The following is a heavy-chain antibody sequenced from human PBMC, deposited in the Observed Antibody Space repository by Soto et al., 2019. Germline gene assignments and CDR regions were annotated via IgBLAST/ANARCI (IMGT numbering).Heavy chain of an antibody. V-gene: IGHV3-7*01. J-gene: IGHJ4*02. CDR2: INQDGSER. D-gene: IGHD3-10*01. CDR1: GFTFSTCW. CDR3: VKDNRGSY. Sequence: EVQLVESWGGLVQPGGSLRLSCAASGFTFSTCWMMWVRQAPGKGLEWVANINQDGSERYYVDSVKGRFTISRDNAKNSLYLQMNSLRAEDTAVYYCVKDNRGSYWGQGTLVTVSS.